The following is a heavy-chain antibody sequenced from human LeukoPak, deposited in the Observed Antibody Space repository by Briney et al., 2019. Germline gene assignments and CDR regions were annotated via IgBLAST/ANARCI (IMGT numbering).Heavy chain of an antibody. Sequence: ASVKVSCKASGYTFTGYYMHWVRQAPGQGLEWIGWINPNSGGTNYAQKLQGRVTMTRDTSISTAYMELSRLRSDDTAVYYCARVGKVGATRRWFDPWGQGTLVTVSS. J-gene: IGHJ5*02. CDR2: INPNSGGT. D-gene: IGHD1-26*01. CDR3: ARVGKVGATRRWFDP. V-gene: IGHV1-2*02. CDR1: GYTFTGYY.